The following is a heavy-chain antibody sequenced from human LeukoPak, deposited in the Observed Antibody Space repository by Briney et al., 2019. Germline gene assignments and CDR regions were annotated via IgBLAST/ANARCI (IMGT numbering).Heavy chain of an antibody. CDR2: IKQDGTEK. CDR3: ARDSGDGYSLFDY. J-gene: IGHJ4*02. V-gene: IGHV3-7*01. CDR1: GFTLSNHW. Sequence: PGGSLRLSCAASGFTLSNHWMIWVRQAPGKGLECVANIKQDGTEKYYLDSVKGRFTISRDNAKNTLYLQMNSLRAEDTAVYYCARDSGDGYSLFDYWGQGTLVTVSS. D-gene: IGHD5-24*01.